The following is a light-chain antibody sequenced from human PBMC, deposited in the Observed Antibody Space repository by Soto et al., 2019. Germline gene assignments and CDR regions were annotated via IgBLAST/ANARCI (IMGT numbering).Light chain of an antibody. CDR3: HQRQYWPPIT. J-gene: IGKJ5*01. CDR1: QSVGGTF. V-gene: IGKV3D-20*02. Sequence: EIVLTQSPGTLSLSPGEGATLSCRASQSVGGTFLAWYQQKGGQAPRLLIHGASNRATGIPDRFSGSGSGTDFTLTISRLEPEDFAVYYCHQRQYWPPITFGQGTRLEIK. CDR2: GAS.